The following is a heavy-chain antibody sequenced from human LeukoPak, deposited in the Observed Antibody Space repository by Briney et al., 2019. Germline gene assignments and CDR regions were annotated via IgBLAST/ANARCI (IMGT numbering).Heavy chain of an antibody. D-gene: IGHD3-22*01. Sequence: ASVKVSCKASGYTFSSYGISWVRQAPGQGLEWMGWISAYNGNTDYAQRLQGRVTMTTDTSTSTAYMALRSLRSDDTAVYYCARKPAYYDSSGPRVCCAFDIWGQGTMVTVSS. CDR1: GYTFSSYG. V-gene: IGHV1-18*01. CDR2: ISAYNGNT. CDR3: ARKPAYYDSSGPRVCCAFDI. J-gene: IGHJ3*02.